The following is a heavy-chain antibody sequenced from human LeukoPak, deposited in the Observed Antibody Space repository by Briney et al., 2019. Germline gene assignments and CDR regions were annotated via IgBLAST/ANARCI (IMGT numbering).Heavy chain of an antibody. CDR1: GGSISSYY. D-gene: IGHD6-13*01. CDR3: ARDVSGSSQYNYYYYMDV. J-gene: IGHJ6*03. Sequence: NPSETLSLTCTVSGGSISSYYWSWIRQPAGKGLEWIGRIYTSGSTNYNPSLKSRVTMSVDTSKNQFSLKLSSVTAADTAVYYCARDVSGSSQYNYYYYMDVWGKGTTVTISS. V-gene: IGHV4-4*07. CDR2: IYTSGST.